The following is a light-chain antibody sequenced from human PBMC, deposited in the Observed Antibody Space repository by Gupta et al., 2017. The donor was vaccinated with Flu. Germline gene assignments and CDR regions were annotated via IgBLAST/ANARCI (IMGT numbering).Light chain of an antibody. CDR3: NSRDSSGNFWV. CDR1: SLIKYY. CDR2: GKN. V-gene: IGLV3-19*01. J-gene: IGLJ3*02. Sequence: SSELTQDPAVSVALGQTVRITCQGDSLIKYYPSWYQQKPGRTPVLVIYGKNKRPSGIPDRFSGSSSRNTASLTISGAQAEDEADYYCNSRDSSGNFWVFAGGTKVTVL.